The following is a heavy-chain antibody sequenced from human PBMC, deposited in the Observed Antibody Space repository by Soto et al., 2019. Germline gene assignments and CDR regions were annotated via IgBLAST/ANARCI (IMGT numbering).Heavy chain of an antibody. V-gene: IGHV4-31*03. CDR3: ARDLLITLFCSSTSCQTRYGMDV. CDR1: GGSISSGGYY. Sequence: QVQLQESGPGLVKPSQTLSLTCTVSGGSISSGGYYWSWIRQHPGKGLECIGYIYYSGSTYSNPSRKSRVTISVDTSKNQFSLKLSSVTAADTAVYYCARDLLITLFCSSTSCQTRYGMDVWGQGTTVTVSS. CDR2: IYYSGST. J-gene: IGHJ6*02. D-gene: IGHD2-2*01.